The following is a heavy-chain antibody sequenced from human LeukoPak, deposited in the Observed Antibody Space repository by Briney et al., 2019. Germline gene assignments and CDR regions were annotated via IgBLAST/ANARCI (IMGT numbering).Heavy chain of an antibody. D-gene: IGHD6-6*01. J-gene: IGHJ4*02. Sequence: GSPRISCGTSGFTFSCNWNTLVRQAAGEGVGLGASIRKDGNDKYYMDSVKGRFTISRDDAKNSLLLQMNSLRDEDTAVYYCARSLSPLAALFDYWGQGTLVTVSS. CDR2: IRKDGNDK. CDR3: ARSLSPLAALFDY. CDR1: GFTFSCNW. V-gene: IGHV3-7*01.